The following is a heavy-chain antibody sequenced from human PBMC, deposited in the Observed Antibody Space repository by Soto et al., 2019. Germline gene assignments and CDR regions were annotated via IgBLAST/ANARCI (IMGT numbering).Heavy chain of an antibody. D-gene: IGHD2-2*01. CDR3: ARDHQYQLTSDV. J-gene: IGHJ6*02. Sequence: QAQLVESGGGMVQPGRSLRLSCVASGVTFNRYAMHWVRQAPGKGLEWVAVISYDGSNKYYADSVKGRFTISRDNSNNTLYLQMNTLKAEDSAVYYCARDHQYQLTSDVWGQGTTVTVS. CDR1: GVTFNRYA. CDR2: ISYDGSNK. V-gene: IGHV3-30*04.